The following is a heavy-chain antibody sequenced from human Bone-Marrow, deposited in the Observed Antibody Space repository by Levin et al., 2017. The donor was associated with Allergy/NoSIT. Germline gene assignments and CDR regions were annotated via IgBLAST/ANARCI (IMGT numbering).Heavy chain of an antibody. CDR1: GISLSPYA. J-gene: IGHJ4*02. CDR3: AKDVHYATNSPDYFDY. Sequence: GGSLRLSCAASGISLSPYAMNWVRQAPGKGLEWVSAISGGGERTYYADSVKGRFTISRDNSRNTLYLQMNSLRVEDTALYYCAKDVHYATNSPDYFDYWGQGTLVTVSS. CDR2: ISGGGERT. V-gene: IGHV3-23*01. D-gene: IGHD4-23*01.